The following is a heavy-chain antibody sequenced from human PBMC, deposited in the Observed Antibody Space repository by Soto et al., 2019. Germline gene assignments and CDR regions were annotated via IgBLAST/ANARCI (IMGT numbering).Heavy chain of an antibody. D-gene: IGHD2-21*01. CDR3: AKGRGGGAVVPDY. V-gene: IGHV3-33*06. J-gene: IGHJ4*02. CDR1: GFSFTTYG. Sequence: QVQLVESGGGVVQPGRSLRLSCAASGFSFTTYGMHWVRQAPGEGLEWVAVIWYDGSNKYYADSVKGRFTISRDTSKNTVYLKMNSRGAEDTAGYYWAKGRGGGAVVPDYWGQGTLVTVSS. CDR2: IWYDGSNK.